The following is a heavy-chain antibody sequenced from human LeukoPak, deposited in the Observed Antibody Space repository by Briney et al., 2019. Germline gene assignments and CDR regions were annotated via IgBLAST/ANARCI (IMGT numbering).Heavy chain of an antibody. CDR1: GYTFSSYS. J-gene: IGHJ4*02. Sequence: GGSLRLSCAASGYTFSSYSINWVRQAPGKGLEWVSSISIRSNYIYYADSVRGRFRISRDDARDSLYLQMNSLRAEDTAVYYCVRLRRNSDTSGFYYYYDFWGQGTLVTVSS. D-gene: IGHD3-22*01. CDR3: VRLRRNSDTSGFYYYYDF. CDR2: ISIRSNYI. V-gene: IGHV3-21*01.